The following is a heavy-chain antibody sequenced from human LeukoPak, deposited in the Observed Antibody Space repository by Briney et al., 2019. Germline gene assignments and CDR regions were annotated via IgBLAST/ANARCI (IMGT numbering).Heavy chain of an antibody. V-gene: IGHV1-69*04. J-gene: IGHJ4*02. D-gene: IGHD3-10*01. Sequence: ASVKVSFMSTVCTFSSYASRWVGQAAGQGLEWMGRIIHILGIANYAQKFQGRVTITADKSTSTAYMELSSLRAEDTAVYYCARVGGSGSSFDYWGQGTLVTVSS. CDR3: ARVGGSGSSFDY. CDR2: IIHILGIA. CDR1: VCTFSSYA.